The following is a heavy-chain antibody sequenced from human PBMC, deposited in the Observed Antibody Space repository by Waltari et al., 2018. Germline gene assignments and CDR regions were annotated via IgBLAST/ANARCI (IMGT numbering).Heavy chain of an antibody. Sequence: QVQLVQSGAEVKPPGSSVKVSCKASGGTFNTYVFSWVRQAPGHGLEWMGGITPIFGTPTYSPKFQGRLTITADESTTTAYMELASLRSEDTAVYYCAREGIVTQGVSYFEYWGQGTLVTVSS. CDR1: GGTFNTYV. CDR3: AREGIVTQGVSYFEY. V-gene: IGHV1-69*13. D-gene: IGHD3-10*01. J-gene: IGHJ4*02. CDR2: ITPIFGTP.